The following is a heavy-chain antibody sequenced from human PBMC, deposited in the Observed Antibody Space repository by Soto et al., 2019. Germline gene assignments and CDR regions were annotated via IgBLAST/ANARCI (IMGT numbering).Heavy chain of an antibody. D-gene: IGHD5-12*01. CDR1: GGSISSGGYY. V-gene: IGHV4-31*03. J-gene: IGHJ4*02. CDR3: ARFDSGYDIYY. Sequence: SETLSLTCTVSGGSISSGGYYWSWIRQHPGKGLEWIGYIYYSGSTYYNPSLKSRVTISVDTSKNQFSLKLSSVTAADTAVYYCARFDSGYDIYYWGQGTLVTVSS. CDR2: IYYSGST.